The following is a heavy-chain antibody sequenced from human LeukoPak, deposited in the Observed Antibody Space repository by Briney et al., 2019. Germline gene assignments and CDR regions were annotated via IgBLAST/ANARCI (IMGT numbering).Heavy chain of an antibody. CDR3: ARDGAERGVASRAFDY. D-gene: IGHD3-10*01. V-gene: IGHV4-4*07. J-gene: IGHJ4*02. Sequence: SETLSLTCTVSGGSISSYYWSWIRQPAGKGLEWIGRIYTSGSTNYNPSLKSRVTMSVDTSKNQLSLNLSSVTAADTAVYYRARDGAERGVASRAFDYWGQGTLVTVSS. CDR2: IYTSGST. CDR1: GGSISSYY.